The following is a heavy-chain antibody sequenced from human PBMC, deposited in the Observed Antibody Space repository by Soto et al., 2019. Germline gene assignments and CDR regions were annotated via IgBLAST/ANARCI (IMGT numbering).Heavy chain of an antibody. CDR1: GFTFSTSI. V-gene: IGHV3-21*06. Sequence: EEQLVESGGGLDKPGWSLRLSCAASGFTFSTSIMNWVRQAPGTGLEWVSSITSSSSHMFYADSVKGRFTISRDNARNSLYLQMNSLRVEDTAIYYCTTALGRVPTITWGQGTLVTVSS. CDR3: TTALGRVPTIT. D-gene: IGHD5-12*01. J-gene: IGHJ4*02. CDR2: ITSSSSHM.